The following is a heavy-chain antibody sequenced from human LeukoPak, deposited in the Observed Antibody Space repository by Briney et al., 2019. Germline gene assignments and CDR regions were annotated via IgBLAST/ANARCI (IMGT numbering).Heavy chain of an antibody. V-gene: IGHV1-2*02. CDR3: ARDLLSSSWALFDY. CDR2: INPNSGGT. D-gene: IGHD6-13*01. J-gene: IGHJ4*02. CDR1: GYTFTSYY. Sequence: ASVKVSCKASGYTFTSYYMHWVRQALGQGLEWVGWINPNSGGTNYAQKFQGRVTMTRDTSISTAYMELSRLRSDDTAVYYCARDLLSSSWALFDYWGQGTLVTVSS.